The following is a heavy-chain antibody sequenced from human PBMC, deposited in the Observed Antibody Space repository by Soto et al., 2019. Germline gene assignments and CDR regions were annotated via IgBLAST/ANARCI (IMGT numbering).Heavy chain of an antibody. D-gene: IGHD3-22*01. CDR3: ARLDSSGYYVF. Sequence: GALVKVSCKASGYTFTSYYMHWVRQAPGQGLEWMRIINPSGGSTSYAQKFQGRVTMTRDTSTSTVYMELSSLRSEDTAVYYCARLDSSGYYVFWGQGTLVTVSS. V-gene: IGHV1-46*01. CDR2: INPSGGST. CDR1: GYTFTSYY. J-gene: IGHJ4*02.